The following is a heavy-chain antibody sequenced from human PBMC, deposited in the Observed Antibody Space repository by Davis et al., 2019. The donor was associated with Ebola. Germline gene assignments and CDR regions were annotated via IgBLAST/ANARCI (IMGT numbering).Heavy chain of an antibody. CDR2: IIPMFGTT. Sequence: SVKVSCKASGGSFSSYAISWVRQAPGQGLEWMGGIIPMFGTTHYAQKFQGRVTITADDSTATVSLDLSGLIPEDTAVYYCARDGDYGRANFYYFGMDVWGRGTTVTVSS. J-gene: IGHJ6*02. CDR3: ARDGDYGRANFYYFGMDV. V-gene: IGHV1-69*13. D-gene: IGHD4-17*01. CDR1: GGSFSSYA.